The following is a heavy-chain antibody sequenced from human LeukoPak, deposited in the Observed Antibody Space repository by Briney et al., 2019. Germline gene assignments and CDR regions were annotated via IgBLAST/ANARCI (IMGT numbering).Heavy chain of an antibody. CDR3: ARDYYDSSGYYSLFGY. CDR2: IYYSGST. J-gene: IGHJ4*02. Sequence: SETLSLTYTVSGGSISSYYWSWIRQPPGKGLEWIGYIYYSGSTNYNPSLKSRVTISVDTSKNQFSLKLSSVTAADTAVYYCARDYYDSSGYYSLFGYWGQGTLVTVSS. V-gene: IGHV4-59*01. CDR1: GGSISSYY. D-gene: IGHD3-22*01.